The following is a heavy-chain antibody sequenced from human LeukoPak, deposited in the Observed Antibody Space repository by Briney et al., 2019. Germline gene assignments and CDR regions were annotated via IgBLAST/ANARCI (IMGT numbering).Heavy chain of an antibody. V-gene: IGHV4-59*01. CDR3: ARGGLRGFDY. CDR1: GGSISGYY. CDR2: IYYSGST. J-gene: IGHJ4*02. D-gene: IGHD4-17*01. Sequence: PSETLSLTCTVSGGSISGYYWSWIRQPPGKGLEWIGYIYYSGSTNYNPSLKSRVTISVDTSKNQFSLKLSSVTAADTAVYYCARGGLRGFDYWGQGTLVTVSS.